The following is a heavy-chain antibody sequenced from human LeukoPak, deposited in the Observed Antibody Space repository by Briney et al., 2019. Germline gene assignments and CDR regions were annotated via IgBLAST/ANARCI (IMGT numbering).Heavy chain of an antibody. Sequence: SETLSLTCTVSGGSISSYYWSWIRQPAGKGLEWIGRIYTSGSTNYNPSLKSRVTMSVDTSKNQFSLKLSSVTATDTAVYYCVRNRGSTVNTDQYYYYYMDVWGKGTTVTVSS. CDR2: IYTSGST. CDR3: VRNRGSTVNTDQYYYYYMDV. CDR1: GGSISSYY. V-gene: IGHV4-4*07. J-gene: IGHJ6*03. D-gene: IGHD4-11*01.